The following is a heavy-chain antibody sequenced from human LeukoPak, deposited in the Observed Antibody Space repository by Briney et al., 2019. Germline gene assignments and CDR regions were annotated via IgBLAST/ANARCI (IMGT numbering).Heavy chain of an antibody. CDR2: ISYDGSNK. Sequence: GGSLRLSCVASGFTFSSYGMHWVRQAPGKGLEWVAVISYDGSNKYYADSVTGRFTISRDNSKNTLYLQMNSLRAEDTAVYYCAKQMATFSSLDYWGQGTLVTVSS. CDR3: AKQMATFSSLDY. CDR1: GFTFSSYG. V-gene: IGHV3-30*18. J-gene: IGHJ4*02. D-gene: IGHD5-24*01.